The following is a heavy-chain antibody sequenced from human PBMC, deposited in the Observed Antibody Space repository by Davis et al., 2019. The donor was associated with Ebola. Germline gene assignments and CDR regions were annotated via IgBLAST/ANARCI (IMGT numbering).Heavy chain of an antibody. Sequence: GESLKISCAASGFTFNLFWMSWVRQAPGKGLEWLGNIKQDGSEKHYVDSVKGRFTISRDNAKDSVYLQMNSLRVEDTAMYYCARVSYDFWSGFSWGQGTLVTVSS. CDR3: ARVSYDFWSGFS. CDR2: IKQDGSEK. D-gene: IGHD3-3*01. J-gene: IGHJ5*02. V-gene: IGHV3-7*01. CDR1: GFTFNLFW.